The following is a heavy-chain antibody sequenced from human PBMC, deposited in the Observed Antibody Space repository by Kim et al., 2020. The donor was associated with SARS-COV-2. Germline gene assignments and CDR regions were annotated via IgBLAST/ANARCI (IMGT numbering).Heavy chain of an antibody. D-gene: IGHD2-21*02. V-gene: IGHV3-11*06. J-gene: IGHJ4*02. CDR3: ARGPLAYCGGDCYAIDY. Sequence: VKGRFTIARDNAKNSLYLQMNSLRAEDTAVYYCARGPLAYCGGDCYAIDYWGQGTLVTVSS.